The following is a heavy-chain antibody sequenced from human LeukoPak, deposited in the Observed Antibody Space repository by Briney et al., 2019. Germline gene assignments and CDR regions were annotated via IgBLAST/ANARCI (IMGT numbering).Heavy chain of an antibody. CDR3: ARRLGHTSLYNFGLSLDP. J-gene: IGHJ5*02. D-gene: IGHD3-10*01. V-gene: IGHV1-2*02. CDR1: GYTFTDHY. Sequence: GASVKVSCKASGYTFTDHYVHWVRQAPGQGLEWMGWINPDNGGRTYAKSFQGRVTMTRDTSLSTVYLELSRLTSDDTAMYYCARRLGHTSLYNFGLSLDPWGQGALVTVSS. CDR2: INPDNGGR.